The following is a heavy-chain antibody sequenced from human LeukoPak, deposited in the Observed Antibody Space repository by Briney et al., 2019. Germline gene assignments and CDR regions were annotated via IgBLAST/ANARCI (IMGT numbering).Heavy chain of an antibody. Sequence: PSETLSLTCTVSGGSISSYYWSWIRQPPGKGLEWIGYIYYSGSTNYNPSLKSRVTISVDTSKNQFSLKLSSVTAADTAVYYCARRRGGTEPRYYYYYYMDVWGKGTTVTVSS. CDR2: IYYSGST. J-gene: IGHJ6*03. CDR1: GGSISSYY. V-gene: IGHV4-59*01. D-gene: IGHD1-14*01. CDR3: ARRRGGTEPRYYYYYYMDV.